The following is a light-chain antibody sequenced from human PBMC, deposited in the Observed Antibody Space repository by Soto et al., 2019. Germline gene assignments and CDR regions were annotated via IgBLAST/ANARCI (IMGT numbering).Light chain of an antibody. CDR2: AAS. V-gene: IGKV1-39*01. CDR3: QQTYSTPLT. Sequence: DIQMTQSPSSLSASVGDRVTITCRASQSVFNYLSWYQQKPGTAPKLLIYAASGLQSGVPSRFSGSGFGTDFTLTIRSLQTEDLANYYCQQTYSTPLTFGGGTKVDIK. J-gene: IGKJ4*01. CDR1: QSVFNY.